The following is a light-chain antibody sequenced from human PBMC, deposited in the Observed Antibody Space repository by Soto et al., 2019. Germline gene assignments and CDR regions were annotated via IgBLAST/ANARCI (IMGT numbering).Light chain of an antibody. CDR2: AAS. J-gene: IGKJ1*01. CDR3: QQSYITPPT. V-gene: IGKV1-39*01. CDR1: QSISSY. Sequence: DIQMTQSPSSLSASVGDRVTITCRASQSISSYLNWYQQKPGKAPKLLIYAASSLQSGVPSKFSGSGSGTDFTLTISRLQPEDFATYFCQQSYITPPTFGQGTKVEIK.